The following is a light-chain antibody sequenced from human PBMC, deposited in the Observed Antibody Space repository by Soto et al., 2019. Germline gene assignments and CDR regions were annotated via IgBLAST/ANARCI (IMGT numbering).Light chain of an antibody. CDR1: QSISSW. CDR3: QQYNSYPYT. CDR2: DAS. V-gene: IGKV1-5*01. J-gene: IGKJ2*01. Sequence: DIQMTQSPSTLSASVGDRVTITCRASQSISSWLAWYQQKPGKAPKLLIYDASSLESGVPSRFSGSGSGTEVTLTVSSLQPDDFATYCCQQYNSYPYTFGQGTKLEIK.